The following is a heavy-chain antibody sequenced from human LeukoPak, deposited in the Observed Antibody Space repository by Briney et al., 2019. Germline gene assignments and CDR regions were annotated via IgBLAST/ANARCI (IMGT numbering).Heavy chain of an antibody. Sequence: GGSLRLSCEASGFTFRNYAMTWVRQAPGKGLEWVSGISSSGGSTNYADSVKGRFTISRDNSKNTLYLKMSRLRAEDTAVYYCASRQGLGWHYVNWGQGTLVTVSS. CDR3: ASRQGLGWHYVN. V-gene: IGHV3-23*01. CDR1: GFTFRNYA. D-gene: IGHD3-10*02. CDR2: ISSSGGST. J-gene: IGHJ4*02.